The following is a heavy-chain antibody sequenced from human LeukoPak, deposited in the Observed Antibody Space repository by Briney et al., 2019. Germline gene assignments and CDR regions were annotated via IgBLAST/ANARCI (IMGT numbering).Heavy chain of an antibody. CDR1: GFTFSSYW. D-gene: IGHD6-13*01. J-gene: IGHJ6*04. CDR3: ARERDSSSWPHYGMDV. CDR2: IWYDGSNK. V-gene: IGHV3-33*08. Sequence: GGSLRLSCAASGFTFSSYWMSWVRQAPGKGLEWVAVIWYDGSNKYYADSVKGRFTISRDNSKNTLYLQMNSLRAEDTAVYYCARERDSSSWPHYGMDVWGKGTTVTVSS.